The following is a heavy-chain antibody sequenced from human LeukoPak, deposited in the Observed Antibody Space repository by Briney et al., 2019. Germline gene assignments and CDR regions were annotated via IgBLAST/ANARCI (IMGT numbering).Heavy chain of an antibody. J-gene: IGHJ5*02. CDR1: GGSISSGSYY. CDR2: IYTSGST. V-gene: IGHV4-61*02. Sequence: PSQTLSLTCTVSGGSISSGSYYWSWIRQPAGKGLEWIGRIYTSGSTNYNPSLKSRVTISVDTSKNQFSLKLSSVTAADTAVYYCARIYRGRVPPHSGIAARPPSWGQGTLVTVSS. D-gene: IGHD6-6*01. CDR3: ARIYRGRVPPHSGIAARPPS.